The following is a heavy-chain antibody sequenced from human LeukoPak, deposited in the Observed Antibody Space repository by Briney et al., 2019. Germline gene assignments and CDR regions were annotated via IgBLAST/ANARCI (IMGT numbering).Heavy chain of an antibody. CDR1: GYTFTDYY. CDR3: AREEVIAAAGPTLDY. Sequence: ASVRDSCKASGYTFTDYYMHWVRQAPGQGLEWMGWINPNSGGTNYAQKFQGRVTMTRDTSISTAYMELSRLRSDDTAVFYSAREEVIAAAGPTLDYWGQGALVTVSS. D-gene: IGHD6-13*01. CDR2: INPNSGGT. V-gene: IGHV1-2*02. J-gene: IGHJ4*02.